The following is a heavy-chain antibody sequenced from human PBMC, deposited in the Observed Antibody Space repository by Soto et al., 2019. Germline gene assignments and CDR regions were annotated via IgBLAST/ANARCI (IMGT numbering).Heavy chain of an antibody. D-gene: IGHD6-6*01. CDR3: ARVEVYSSSSFLDP. V-gene: IGHV3-33*01. CDR1: GFTFSSYG. CDR2: IWYDGSNK. Sequence: QVQLVESGGGVVQPGRSLRLSCAASGFTFSSYGMHWVRQAPGKGLEWVAVIWYDGSNKCYADSVKGRFTISRDNSKNTLYLQMNSLRAEDTAVYYCARVEVYSSSSFLDPWGQGTLVTVSS. J-gene: IGHJ5*02.